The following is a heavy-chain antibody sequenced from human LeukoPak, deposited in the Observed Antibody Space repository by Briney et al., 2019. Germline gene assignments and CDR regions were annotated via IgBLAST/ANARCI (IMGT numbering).Heavy chain of an antibody. CDR2: IWYDGSNK. V-gene: IGHV3-30*02. D-gene: IGHD6-13*01. Sequence: GGSLRLSCAASGFTFSSYGMHWVRQAPGKGLEWVAVIWYDGSNKYYADSVKGRFTISRDNSKNTLYLQMNSLRAEDTAVYYCAKSGRSNNSGMDVWGQGTTVTVSS. CDR3: AKSGRSNNSGMDV. J-gene: IGHJ6*02. CDR1: GFTFSSYG.